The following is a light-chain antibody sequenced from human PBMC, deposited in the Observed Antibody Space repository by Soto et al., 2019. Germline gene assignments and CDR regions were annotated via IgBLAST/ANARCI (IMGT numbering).Light chain of an antibody. V-gene: IGKV3-11*01. Sequence: EVVLTQSPDTLSLSPGERATLSCRASQSVSRHLAWYQQKPGQAPRLLILDASDRATGIPARFSGSGSGTNFTLTISSLEPEDFAVYYCQQRSNWPPVTFGGGTKVEIK. J-gene: IGKJ4*01. CDR2: DAS. CDR1: QSVSRH. CDR3: QQRSNWPPVT.